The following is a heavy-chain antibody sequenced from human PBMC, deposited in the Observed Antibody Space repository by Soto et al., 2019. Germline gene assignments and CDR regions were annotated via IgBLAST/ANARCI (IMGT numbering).Heavy chain of an antibody. Sequence: SETRSLTCTVAGGCISSYYWSWIRQPPGKGLEWIGYIYYSGSTNYNPSLKSRVTISVDTSKNQFSLKLSSVTAAATAVYYCASLLWFGELLPFYGMDVWRQGPTVTVSS. CDR3: ASLLWFGELLPFYGMDV. V-gene: IGHV4-59*01. D-gene: IGHD3-10*01. J-gene: IGHJ6*02. CDR1: GGCISSYY. CDR2: IYYSGST.